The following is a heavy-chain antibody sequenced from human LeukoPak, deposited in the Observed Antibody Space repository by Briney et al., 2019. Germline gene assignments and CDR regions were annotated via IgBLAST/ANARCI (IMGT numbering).Heavy chain of an antibody. J-gene: IGHJ5*02. CDR2: IYDSGTT. CDR3: ARQRLTGNQGRGWFDP. V-gene: IGHV4-39*01. D-gene: IGHD7-27*01. CDR1: GGSISDSRYY. Sequence: SETLCLTCSVSGGSISDSRYYWGWIRQPPGKGLEWIGSIYDSGTTHCNPSLKSRVTISEDTSKNQFSLKLSSVTAADTGVYYCARQRLTGNQGRGWFDPWGQGTLGTVSS.